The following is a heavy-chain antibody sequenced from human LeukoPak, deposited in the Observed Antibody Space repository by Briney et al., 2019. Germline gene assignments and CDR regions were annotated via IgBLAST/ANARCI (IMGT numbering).Heavy chain of an antibody. Sequence: GESLKISCKGSGYNFASYWIAWVRQMPGKGLERMGIIYPGDSDTRYSPSFGGQVTISADKSISTSYLQWSSLKASDTAMYYCATYTDHYYFDNWGQGTLVTVSS. D-gene: IGHD1-14*01. CDR2: IYPGDSDT. V-gene: IGHV5-51*01. CDR1: GYNFASYW. CDR3: ATYTDHYYFDN. J-gene: IGHJ4*02.